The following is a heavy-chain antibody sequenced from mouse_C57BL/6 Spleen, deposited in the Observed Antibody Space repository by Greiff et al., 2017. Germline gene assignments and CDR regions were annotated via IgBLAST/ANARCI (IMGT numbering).Heavy chain of an antibody. D-gene: IGHD1-1*01. CDR2: IYPSDSET. V-gene: IGHV1-61*01. J-gene: IGHJ3*01. CDR1: GYTFTSYW. CDR3: AREDYYGSSPFAY. Sequence: QVQLKQPGAELVRPGSSVKLSCKASGYTFTSYWMDWVKQRPGQGLEWIGNIYPSDSETHYNQKFKDKATLTVDKSSSTAYMQLSSLTSEDSAVYYCAREDYYGSSPFAYWGQGTLVTVSA.